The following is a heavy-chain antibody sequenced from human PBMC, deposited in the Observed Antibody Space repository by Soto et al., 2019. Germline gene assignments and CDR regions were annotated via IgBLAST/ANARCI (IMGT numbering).Heavy chain of an antibody. Sequence: SETLSLTCAVYGGSFSGYYWSWIRQPPGKGLEWIGEINHSGSTNYNPSLKSRVTISVDTSKNQFSLKLSSVTAADTAVYYCARGGRYDFWSGYYLLVNWFDPWGQGTLVTVSS. CDR1: GGSFSGYY. CDR3: ARGGRYDFWSGYYLLVNWFDP. D-gene: IGHD3-3*01. J-gene: IGHJ5*02. V-gene: IGHV4-34*01. CDR2: INHSGST.